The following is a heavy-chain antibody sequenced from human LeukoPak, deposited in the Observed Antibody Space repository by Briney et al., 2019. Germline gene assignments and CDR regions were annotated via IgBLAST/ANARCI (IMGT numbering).Heavy chain of an antibody. CDR1: GYTFTSYD. CDR2: MNPNSGNT. V-gene: IGHV1-8*01. Sequence: ASVKVSFKASGYTFTSYDINWVRQATGQGREGMGWMNPNSGNTGYAQKFQGRVTMTRNTSISTAYMELSSLRSEDTAVYYCARSGSCSSTSCPPYGMDVWGQGTTVTVSS. D-gene: IGHD2-2*01. CDR3: ARSGSCSSTSCPPYGMDV. J-gene: IGHJ6*02.